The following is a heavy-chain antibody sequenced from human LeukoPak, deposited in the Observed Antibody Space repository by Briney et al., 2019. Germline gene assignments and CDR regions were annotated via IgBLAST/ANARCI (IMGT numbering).Heavy chain of an antibody. CDR3: ARDRAYYYDSSGYAPTFDY. D-gene: IGHD3-22*01. J-gene: IGHJ4*02. V-gene: IGHV3-33*01. CDR2: IWYDGSNK. Sequence: PGGSLRLSCAASGFTFSSYGMPWVRQAPGKGLEWVTVIWYDGSNKYYADSVKGRFTISRDNSKNTLYLQMNSLRAEDTAVYYCARDRAYYYDSSGYAPTFDYWGQGTLVTVSS. CDR1: GFTFSSYG.